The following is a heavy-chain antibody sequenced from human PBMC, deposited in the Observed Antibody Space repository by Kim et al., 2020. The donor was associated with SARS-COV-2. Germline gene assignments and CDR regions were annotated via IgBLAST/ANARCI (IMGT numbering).Heavy chain of an antibody. CDR1: GGTFSSYA. D-gene: IGHD4-17*01. CDR3: ARRDDGGGGFDY. Sequence: SVKVSCKASGGTFSSYAISWVRQAPGQGLEWMGRIIPILGIANYAQKFQGRVTITADKSTSTAYMELSSLRSEDTAVYYCARRDDGGGGFDYWGQGTLVTVSS. V-gene: IGHV1-69*04. J-gene: IGHJ4*02. CDR2: IIPILGIA.